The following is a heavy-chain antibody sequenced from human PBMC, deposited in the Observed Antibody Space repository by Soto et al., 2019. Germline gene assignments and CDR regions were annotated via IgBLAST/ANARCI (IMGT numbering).Heavy chain of an antibody. Sequence: ASVKVSCKASGYTFTSYGISWVRQAPGQGLEWMGWISAYNGNTNYAQKLQGRVTMTTDTSTSTAYMELRSLRSDDTAVYYCARARGLRGHYYGSGYHYYGMDVWGQGTTVTVSS. D-gene: IGHD3-10*01. CDR1: GYTFTSYG. V-gene: IGHV1-18*04. CDR3: ARARGLRGHYYGSGYHYYGMDV. J-gene: IGHJ6*02. CDR2: ISAYNGNT.